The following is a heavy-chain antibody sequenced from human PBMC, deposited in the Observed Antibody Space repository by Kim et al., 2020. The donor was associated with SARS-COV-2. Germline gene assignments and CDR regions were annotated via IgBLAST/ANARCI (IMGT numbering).Heavy chain of an antibody. CDR1: GGSISSSSYY. V-gene: IGHV4-39*01. J-gene: IGHJ4*02. CDR2: IYYSGST. D-gene: IGHD5-18*01. Sequence: SETLSLTCTVSGGSISSSSYYWGWIRQPPGKGLEWIGSIYYSGSTYYNPSLKSRVTISVDTSKNQFSLKLSSVTAADTAVYYCATLGSYVPKGFYWGQGTLVTVSS. CDR3: ATLGSYVPKGFY.